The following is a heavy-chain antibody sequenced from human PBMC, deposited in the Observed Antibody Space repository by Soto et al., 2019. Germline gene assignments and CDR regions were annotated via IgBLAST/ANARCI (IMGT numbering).Heavy chain of an antibody. J-gene: IGHJ6*02. Sequence: PGGSLRLSCAASGFILSDHYMDWVRQAPGKGLEWVSYISSSSSTIYYADSVKGRFTISRDNAKNSLYLQMNSLRDEDTAVYYCASFGGMDVWGQGTTVTVSS. CDR3: ASFGGMDV. CDR1: GFILSDHY. V-gene: IGHV3-48*02. CDR2: ISSSSSTI. D-gene: IGHD3-3*01.